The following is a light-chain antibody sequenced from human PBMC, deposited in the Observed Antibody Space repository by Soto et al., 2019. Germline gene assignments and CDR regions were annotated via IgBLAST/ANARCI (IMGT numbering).Light chain of an antibody. V-gene: IGLV2-8*01. Sequence: QSVLTQPPSASGSPGQSVTLSCTGTSSDVGGYNYVSWYQQHPGKAPKLMIYEVSKRPSGVPDRFSGSKSGNTASLTVSGLQAEDEADYYCSSYAGSNNRVLFGGGTKLTVL. CDR1: SSDVGGYNY. CDR3: SSYAGSNNRVL. CDR2: EVS. J-gene: IGLJ2*01.